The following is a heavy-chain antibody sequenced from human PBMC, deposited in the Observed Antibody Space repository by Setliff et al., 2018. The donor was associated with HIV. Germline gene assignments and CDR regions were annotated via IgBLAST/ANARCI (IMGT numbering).Heavy chain of an antibody. J-gene: IGHJ4*02. Sequence: PGGSLRLSCAASGFTLSTYAMSWVRQAPGKGLEWVSAVSRSGDSTYYADSVKGRFTSSRDNSKNTLHLQMNSLRAEDTAVYYCARGLDYGNYVRYFDYWGQGTLVTVSS. CDR1: GFTLSTYA. V-gene: IGHV3-23*01. CDR2: VSRSGDST. D-gene: IGHD4-17*01. CDR3: ARGLDYGNYVRYFDY.